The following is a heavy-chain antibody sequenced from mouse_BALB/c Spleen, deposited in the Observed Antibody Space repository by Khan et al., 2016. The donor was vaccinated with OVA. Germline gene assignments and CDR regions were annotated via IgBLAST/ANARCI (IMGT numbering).Heavy chain of an antibody. J-gene: IGHJ2*01. CDR1: GPNITDTY. Sequence: IQFVHSGAELVKSVPTVKLSCTVSGPNITDTYMHWLKQCPEQDLDWIGRIASPNGNTQYDPQFPGKAFITADTSSNTAYRQLSSVTSEDAGGNYCGRMARKWGQGTTLTVSS. V-gene: IGHV14-3*02. CDR3: GRMARK. CDR2: IASPNGNT.